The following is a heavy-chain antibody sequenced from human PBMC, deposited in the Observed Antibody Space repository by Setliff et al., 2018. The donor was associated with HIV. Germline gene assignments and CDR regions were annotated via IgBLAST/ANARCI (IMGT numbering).Heavy chain of an antibody. V-gene: IGHV4-30-4*01. D-gene: IGHD6-25*01. J-gene: IGHJ4*02. CDR3: ARMSISASVYFDY. Sequence: PSETLSLTCTVSGGSISSDDHYWSWVRQPPGKGLEWIGYIYHTGATYYKSSLESRLTISVDTSKNQFSLKLNSVTAADTAVYFCARMSISASVYFDYWGQGSQVTVSS. CDR2: IYHTGAT. CDR1: GGSISSDDHY.